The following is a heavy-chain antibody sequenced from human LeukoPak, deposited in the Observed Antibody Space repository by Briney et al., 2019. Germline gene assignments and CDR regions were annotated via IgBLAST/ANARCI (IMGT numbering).Heavy chain of an antibody. CDR2: ISSSGSTI. J-gene: IGHJ4*02. V-gene: IGHV3-48*03. CDR3: ARDQAMVRGVITVDY. Sequence: GGSLRLSCAASGFTFSKMNWVRQAPGKGLEWVSYISSSGSTIYYADSVKGRFTISRDNAKNSLYLQTNSLRAEDTAVYYCARDQAMVRGVITVDYWGQGTLVTVSS. CDR1: GFTFSK. D-gene: IGHD3-10*01.